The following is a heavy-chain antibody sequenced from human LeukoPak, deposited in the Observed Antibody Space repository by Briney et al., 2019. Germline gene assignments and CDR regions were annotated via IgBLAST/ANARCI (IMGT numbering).Heavy chain of an antibody. Sequence: GRSLRLSCAASGFTFSSYAMHWVRQAPGEGLEWVAVISYDGSNKYYADSVKGRFTISRDNSKNTLYLQMNSLRAEDTAVYYCARDGAAGDYPTYYFDYWGQGTLVTVSS. CDR2: ISYDGSNK. CDR3: ARDGAAGDYPTYYFDY. V-gene: IGHV3-30*04. D-gene: IGHD4-17*01. CDR1: GFTFSSYA. J-gene: IGHJ4*02.